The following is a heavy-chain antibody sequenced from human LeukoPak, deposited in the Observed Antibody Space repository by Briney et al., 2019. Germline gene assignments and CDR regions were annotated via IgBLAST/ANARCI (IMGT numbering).Heavy chain of an antibody. CDR1: GGSISSSSYY. V-gene: IGHV4-39*07. J-gene: IGHJ4*02. CDR3: ASLTAAEDHFDY. D-gene: IGHD6-13*01. CDR2: INHSGST. Sequence: SETLSLTCTVSGGSISSSSYYWSWIRQPPGKGLEWIGEINHSGSTNYNPSLKSRVTISVDTSKNQFSLKLSSVTAADTAVYYCASLTAAEDHFDYWGQGTLVTVSS.